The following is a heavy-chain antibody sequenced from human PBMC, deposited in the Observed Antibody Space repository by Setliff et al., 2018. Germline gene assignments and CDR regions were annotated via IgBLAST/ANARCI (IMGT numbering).Heavy chain of an antibody. Sequence: GSLRLYCAASGFTFSDSYMTWVRQAPGKGLDWVSYMSGGGVIIYYADSVKGRFTISRDNSKNTLYLQMNSLRAEDTAVYHIAKGQLVGTYYESRGFQRDPPRPLDYWGQGTLVTVSS. D-gene: IGHD3-22*01. CDR3: AKGQLVGTYYESRGFQRDPPRPLDY. CDR1: GFTFSDSY. J-gene: IGHJ4*02. V-gene: IGHV3-11*04. CDR2: MSGGGVII.